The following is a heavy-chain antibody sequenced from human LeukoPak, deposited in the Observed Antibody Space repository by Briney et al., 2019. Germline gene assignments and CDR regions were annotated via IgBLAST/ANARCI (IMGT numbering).Heavy chain of an antibody. V-gene: IGHV4-39*01. Sequence: SETLSLTCTVSGDFLSSGDYYWGWIRQSPGKGLTWIGSIYYSGSTLYNASFESRVTMSVDTSKNQFSLKLRSVTAADTAVYYCARLCQVTTRAKFEYWGQGILVTVSS. J-gene: IGHJ4*02. CDR1: GDFLSSGDYY. CDR3: ARLCQVTTRAKFEY. D-gene: IGHD4-17*01. CDR2: IYYSGST.